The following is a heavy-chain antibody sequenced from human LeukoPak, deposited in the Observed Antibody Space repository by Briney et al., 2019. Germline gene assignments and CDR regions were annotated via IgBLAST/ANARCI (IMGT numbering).Heavy chain of an antibody. CDR2: ISYDGSNK. CDR3: ARDSLGLDY. CDR1: GFTSSSYA. V-gene: IGHV3-30-3*01. J-gene: IGHJ4*02. Sequence: GRSLRLSCAASGFTSSSYAMHWVRQAPGKGLEWVAVISYDGSNKYYADSVKGRFTISRDNSKNTLYLQMNSLRAEDTAVYYCARDSLGLDYWGQGTLVTVSS.